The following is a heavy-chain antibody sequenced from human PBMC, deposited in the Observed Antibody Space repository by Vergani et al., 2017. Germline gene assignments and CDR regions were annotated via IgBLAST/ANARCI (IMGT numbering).Heavy chain of an antibody. CDR1: GYSFTSYW. V-gene: IGHV5-51*01. Sequence: EVQLVQSGAEVKKPGESLKISCKGSGYSFTSYWIGWGRQMPGKGLGWMGIIYPVDSDTRYSPSFQGQVTISADKSISTAYLQWSSLKASDTAMYYCARLANPVAGTFQDWFDPWGQGTLVTVSS. D-gene: IGHD6-19*01. CDR2: IYPVDSDT. CDR3: ARLANPVAGTFQDWFDP. J-gene: IGHJ5*02.